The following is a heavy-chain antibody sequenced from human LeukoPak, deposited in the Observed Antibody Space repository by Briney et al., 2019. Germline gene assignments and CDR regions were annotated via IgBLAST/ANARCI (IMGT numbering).Heavy chain of an antibody. CDR2: INGDGSST. V-gene: IGHV3-74*01. D-gene: IGHD3-10*01. CDR1: GFTFNSYW. CDR3: ARDGYYGSGKGVFDI. Sequence: GGSLRLSCAVSGFTFNSYWMHWVRQAPGKGLVWVSLINGDGSSTTYADSVKGRFTISRDNAKNSLYLQMNSLRAEDTAVYYCARDGYYGSGKGVFDIWGQGTVVTVSS. J-gene: IGHJ3*02.